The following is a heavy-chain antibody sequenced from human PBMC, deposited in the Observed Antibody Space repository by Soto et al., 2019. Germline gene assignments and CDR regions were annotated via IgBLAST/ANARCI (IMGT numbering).Heavy chain of an antibody. Sequence: GGSLRLSCAASGFTFSSYGMHWVRQAPGKGLEWVAVISYDGSNKYYADSVKGRFTISRDNSKNTLYLQMNSLRAEDTAVYYCARDVRSSSGYYMVYYYYGMDVWGQGTTVTVS. D-gene: IGHD3-22*01. CDR1: GFTFSSYG. J-gene: IGHJ6*02. V-gene: IGHV3-30*03. CDR3: ARDVRSSSGYYMVYYYYGMDV. CDR2: ISYDGSNK.